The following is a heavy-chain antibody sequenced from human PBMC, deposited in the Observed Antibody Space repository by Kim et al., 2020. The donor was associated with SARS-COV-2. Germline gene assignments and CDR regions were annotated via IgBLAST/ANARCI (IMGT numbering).Heavy chain of an antibody. J-gene: IGHJ6*02. CDR3: ARGLRTYIAVAAYGMDV. D-gene: IGHD6-19*01. CDR2: VYYSGST. CDR1: GGSISSYY. V-gene: IGHV4-59*01. Sequence: SETLSLTCTVSGGSISSYYWSWIRQPPGKGLEWIGYVYYSGSTNYNPSLKSRVTISVDTSKNQFSLKLSSVTAADTAVYYCARGLRTYIAVAAYGMDVWGQGPTVTVSS.